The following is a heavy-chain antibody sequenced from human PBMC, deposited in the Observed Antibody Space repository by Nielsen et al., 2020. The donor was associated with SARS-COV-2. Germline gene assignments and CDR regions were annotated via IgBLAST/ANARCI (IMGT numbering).Heavy chain of an antibody. J-gene: IGHJ4*02. V-gene: IGHV3-74*01. D-gene: IGHD3-22*01. Sequence: GESLKISCVASGFTFSSHWMHWVRQVPGKGLLWLSRINNDGSSTSYADSVKGRFTISRDNAENTLYLQMNSLRADDTAVYYCVRVRDDGYYYDTGPFNYWGQGTLVTVSS. CDR2: INNDGSST. CDR1: GFTFSSHW. CDR3: VRVRDDGYYYDTGPFNY.